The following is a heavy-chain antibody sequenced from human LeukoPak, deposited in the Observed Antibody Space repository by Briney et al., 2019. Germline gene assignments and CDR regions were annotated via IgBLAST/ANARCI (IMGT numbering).Heavy chain of an antibody. CDR3: TTDPADSKYYYYYGMDV. CDR2: IKSKTDGGTT. Sequence: GGSLRLSCAASGFTFSNAWMSWVRQAPGKGLEWVGRIKSKTDGGTTDYAAPVKGRFTISRDDSKNTLYLQMNSLKTEDTAVYYCTTDPADSKYYYYYGMDVWSQGTTVTVSS. CDR1: GFTFSNAW. D-gene: IGHD2-15*01. J-gene: IGHJ6*02. V-gene: IGHV3-15*01.